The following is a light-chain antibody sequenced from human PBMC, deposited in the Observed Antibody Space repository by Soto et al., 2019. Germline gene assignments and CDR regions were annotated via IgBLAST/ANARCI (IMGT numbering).Light chain of an antibody. V-gene: IGKV3-20*01. CDR3: QQYGGSPWT. J-gene: IGKJ1*01. CDR2: GTS. Sequence: EIVLTQSPGTLSLSPGEIATLSCRASQSVSSSYLAWYQQRPGQAPSLLIYGTSSRATGIPDRFSGSGSGTDFTLTISRLEPEDFAVYYCQQYGGSPWTFGQGTKGAIK. CDR1: QSVSSSY.